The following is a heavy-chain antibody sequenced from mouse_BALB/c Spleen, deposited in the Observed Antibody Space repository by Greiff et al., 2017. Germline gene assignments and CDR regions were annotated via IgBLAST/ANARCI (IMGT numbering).Heavy chain of an antibody. CDR3: NAFDDSRRAY. CDR1: GFNIKDYY. Sequence: VQLKQSGAELVRSGASVKLSCTASGFNIKDYYMHWVKQRPEQGLEWIGWIDPENGDTEYAPKFQGKATMTADTSSNTAYLQLSSLTSEDTAVYYCNAFDDSRRAYWGQGTLVTVSA. V-gene: IGHV14-4*02. D-gene: IGHD1-1*01. CDR2: IDPENGDT. J-gene: IGHJ3*01.